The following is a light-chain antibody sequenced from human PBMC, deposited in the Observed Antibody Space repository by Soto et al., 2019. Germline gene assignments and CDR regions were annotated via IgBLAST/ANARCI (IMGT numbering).Light chain of an antibody. CDR2: TAS. Sequence: EVVLTQSPATLSVSPGERATLSCRASQSVNINLAWYQQKPGQAPYLLIYTASTRATGVPARFSGSGSGTEFTLTISTLQSEDFTVYYCQQYNNWSITFGQGTRLEIK. CDR1: QSVNIN. CDR3: QQYNNWSIT. J-gene: IGKJ5*01. V-gene: IGKV3-15*01.